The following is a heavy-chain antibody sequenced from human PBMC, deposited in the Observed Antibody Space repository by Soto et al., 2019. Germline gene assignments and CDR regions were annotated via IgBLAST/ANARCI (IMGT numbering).Heavy chain of an antibody. CDR2: INPNSGGT. Sequence: ASVKVSCKASGYTFTGYYMHWVRQAPGQGLEWMGWINPNSGGTNYAQKLQGWVTMTRDTSISTAYMELSSLRSDDTAVYYCARGKVTGPNRQFDPWGQGTLVTVS. J-gene: IGHJ5*02. D-gene: IGHD1-20*01. V-gene: IGHV1-2*04. CDR3: ARGKVTGPNRQFDP. CDR1: GYTFTGYY.